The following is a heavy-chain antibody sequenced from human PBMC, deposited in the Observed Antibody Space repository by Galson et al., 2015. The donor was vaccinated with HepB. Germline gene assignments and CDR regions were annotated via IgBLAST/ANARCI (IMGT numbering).Heavy chain of an antibody. CDR1: GDSVSSNSAX. Sequence: CAISGDSVSSNSAXXXXIRQSPSRGLEWLGRTXYRSXWYNDYAVSVKSRITXXXDTSKNQFSXQXNSVTPDDTAVYYCARVRGXXFDYWGQGTLVTVSS. V-gene: IGHV6-1*01. CDR2: TXYRSXWYN. CDR3: ARVRGXXFDY. D-gene: IGHD4/OR15-4a*01. J-gene: IGHJ4*02.